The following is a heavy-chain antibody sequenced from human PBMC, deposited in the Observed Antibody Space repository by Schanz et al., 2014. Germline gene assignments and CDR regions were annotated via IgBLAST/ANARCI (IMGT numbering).Heavy chain of an antibody. CDR3: ARVQHYYPRCWGYFDY. D-gene: IGHD3-10*01. J-gene: IGHJ4*02. V-gene: IGHV3-66*01. CDR2: IYSGIGA. Sequence: EVQLAESGGGLVQPGGSLRLSCAVSGFTVSSNHMSWVRQAPGKGLEWVSVIYSGIGAFYADSGKDRFTVSRDNSKNTGYLQMNRLRGEDKAWYYCARVQHYYPRCWGYFDYWGQGALVTVSS. CDR1: GFTVSSNH.